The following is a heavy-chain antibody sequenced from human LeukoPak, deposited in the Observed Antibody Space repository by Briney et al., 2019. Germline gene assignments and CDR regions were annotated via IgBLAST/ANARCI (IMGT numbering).Heavy chain of an antibody. Sequence: GGSLRLSCAASGFTFSSYWMHWVRQAPGKGLVWVSRINSDGSSTSYADSVKGRFTISRDNAKNTLYLQMDSLGPEDTAVYYCARDPYSGNYGNDYYYYMDVWGKGTTVTISS. CDR2: INSDGSST. D-gene: IGHD1-26*01. CDR1: GFTFSSYW. CDR3: ARDPYSGNYGNDYYYYMDV. V-gene: IGHV3-74*01. J-gene: IGHJ6*03.